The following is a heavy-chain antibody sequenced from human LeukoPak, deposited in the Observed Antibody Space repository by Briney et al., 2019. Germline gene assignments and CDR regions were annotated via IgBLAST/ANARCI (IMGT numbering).Heavy chain of an antibody. D-gene: IGHD3-22*01. CDR2: ISSISSSI. CDR3: ARDRSHYYDSSGYRSLDAFDI. Sequence: GGSLRLSCAASGFTFSSYSMNWFGQAPGKGLEGVSSISSISSSIYYADSVKGRFTISRDNAKNSLYLQMNSLRAEDTAVYYCARDRSHYYDSSGYRSLDAFDIWGQGTMVTVSS. V-gene: IGHV3-21*01. CDR1: GFTFSSYS. J-gene: IGHJ3*02.